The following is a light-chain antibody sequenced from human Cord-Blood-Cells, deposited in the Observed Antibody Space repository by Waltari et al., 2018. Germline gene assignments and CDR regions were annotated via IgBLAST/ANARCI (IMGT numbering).Light chain of an antibody. Sequence: DIVMTQSPDSLAVSLGERATINCKSSQSVLYSSNNKNYLAWYQQKPGQPPKLLIYWASTRVSGVPVRFSGSGSGTDFTLTISSLQAEDVAVYYCQQYYSTPWTFGQGTKVEIK. J-gene: IGKJ1*01. V-gene: IGKV4-1*01. CDR3: QQYYSTPWT. CDR2: WAS. CDR1: QSVLYSSNNKNY.